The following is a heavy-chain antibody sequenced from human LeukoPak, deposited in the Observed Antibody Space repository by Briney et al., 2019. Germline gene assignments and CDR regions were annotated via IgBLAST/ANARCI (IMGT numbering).Heavy chain of an antibody. CDR2: IYTSGST. CDR3: ARVPYGSGIGRFDP. D-gene: IGHD3-10*01. Sequence: PSETLSLTCTVSGGSISSYYWSWIRQPAGKGLEWIGRIYTSGSTNYNPSLKSRVTMSVDTSKNQFSLKLSSVTAADTAVYYCARVPYGSGIGRFDPWGQGTLVTVSS. V-gene: IGHV4-4*07. CDR1: GGSISSYY. J-gene: IGHJ5*02.